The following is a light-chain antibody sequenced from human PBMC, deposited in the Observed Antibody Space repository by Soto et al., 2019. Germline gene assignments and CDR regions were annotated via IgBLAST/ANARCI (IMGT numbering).Light chain of an antibody. CDR1: QRVGSN. J-gene: IGKJ5*01. Sequence: ELVLTQSPATLSVSPGERATLSCRASQRVGSNFLAWYQQKPGQAPRLLIYGISARAIGVPDRFSGSGSGTEFTLTISSLQSEDFAVYYCQQYTSWPITCGQGTRLEIK. CDR2: GIS. V-gene: IGKV3-15*01. CDR3: QQYTSWPIT.